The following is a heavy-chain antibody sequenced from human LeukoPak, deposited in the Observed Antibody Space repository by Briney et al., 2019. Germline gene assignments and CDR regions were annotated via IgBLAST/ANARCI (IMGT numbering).Heavy chain of an antibody. Sequence: ASVKVSCKASGYTFTGYYMHWVRQAPGQGLEWMGWINPNSGGTNYAQKFQGRVTMTRDTSISTAYMELSRLRSDDTAVYYCARGGYSYGSDSYAFDIWGQGTMVTVSS. V-gene: IGHV1-2*02. D-gene: IGHD5-18*01. J-gene: IGHJ3*02. CDR2: INPNSGGT. CDR3: ARGGYSYGSDSYAFDI. CDR1: GYTFTGYY.